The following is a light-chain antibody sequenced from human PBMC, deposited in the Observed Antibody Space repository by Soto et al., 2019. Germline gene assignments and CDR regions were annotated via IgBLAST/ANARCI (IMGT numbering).Light chain of an antibody. CDR1: RSVLYSSNNKNY. CDR2: WAS. Sequence: DIVMTQSPDSLAVSLGERATINCKSSRSVLYSSNNKNYLAWYQQKPGQPPKLLIYWASTRESGVPDRFSGSGSGTDFTLTISSLQAEDVAVYYCQQYYTTSGAFGQGTKLEIK. V-gene: IGKV4-1*01. CDR3: QQYYTTSGA. J-gene: IGKJ2*01.